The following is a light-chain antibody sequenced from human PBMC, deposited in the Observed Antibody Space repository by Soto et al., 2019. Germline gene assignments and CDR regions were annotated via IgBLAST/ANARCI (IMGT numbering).Light chain of an antibody. CDR2: GGS. V-gene: IGKV1-9*01. CDR3: QHLNAFPLT. J-gene: IGKJ4*01. CDR1: QAINSY. Sequence: IQLTQSPSSLSASVGDRVTITCRASQAINSYLAGYQQEPGKAPKLLLYGGSTLQSGVPSRFSGSGSGTDFTLTISSLQSEDFATYYCQHLNAFPLTFGGGTKVEI.